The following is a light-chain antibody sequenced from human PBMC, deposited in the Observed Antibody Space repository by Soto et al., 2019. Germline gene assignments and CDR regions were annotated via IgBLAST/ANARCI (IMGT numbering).Light chain of an antibody. V-gene: IGKV1-33*01. CDR3: QQYDSLPWT. J-gene: IGKJ1*01. CDR1: QHINKD. Sequence: DIQMTQSPSSLSASVGDRVTITCQASQHINKDVNWYQQKPGKAPKLLIYDASKLETGVPSRFSGSGSGTDFTFTISSLQPEDIATYFCQQYDSLPWTFGQGTKAEIK. CDR2: DAS.